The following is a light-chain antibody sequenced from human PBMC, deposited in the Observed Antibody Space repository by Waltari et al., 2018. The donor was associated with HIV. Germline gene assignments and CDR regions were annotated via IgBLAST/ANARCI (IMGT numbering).Light chain of an antibody. CDR1: SSDLATYNY. J-gene: IGLJ3*02. V-gene: IGLV2-14*01. CDR2: DAN. Sequence: QSALTQPASVSGSLGQSIPISCIGTSSDLATYNYVSWYQHHPDKAPRLVIYDANSRPSGVPFRFSGSKSGNTASLTISGLQAEDEADYYCASYTITSTLVFGGGTKVTVL. CDR3: ASYTITSTLV.